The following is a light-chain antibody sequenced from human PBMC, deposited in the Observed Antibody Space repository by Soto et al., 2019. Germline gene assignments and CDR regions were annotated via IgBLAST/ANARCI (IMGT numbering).Light chain of an antibody. V-gene: IGKV3-20*01. J-gene: IGKJ1*01. CDR1: QSVGSN. Sequence: ETLMSHSPAPLSVSPGEGATLSRTAIQSVGSNVVWYQQKPAQTPSLLIYGASSRATGIADTFSGSGSGTDFTLTISRLEPEDFAVYYCQQFGASLTWTFGQGTKVDIK. CDR3: QQFGASLTWT. CDR2: GAS.